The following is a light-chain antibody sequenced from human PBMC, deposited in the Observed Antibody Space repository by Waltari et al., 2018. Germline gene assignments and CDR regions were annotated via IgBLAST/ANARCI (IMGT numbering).Light chain of an antibody. CDR3: QSYDSSLDIYV. CDR1: SSNIGADFD. V-gene: IGLV1-40*01. J-gene: IGLJ1*01. Sequence: QSVLTQPPSVSGAPGQKISISCTGSSSNIGADFDVHWYQPPPGMAPKLRIYATTHRPSGVSDLFSGSQSGTSASLAITGLQADDEADYYCQSYDSSLDIYVFGTGTTVTVL. CDR2: ATT.